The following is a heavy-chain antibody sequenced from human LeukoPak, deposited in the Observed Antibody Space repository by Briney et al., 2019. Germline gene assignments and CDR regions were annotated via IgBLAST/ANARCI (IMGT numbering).Heavy chain of an antibody. CDR3: AKDVIPPHMEHDWFDP. CDR1: GFTFSSYG. Sequence: RGSLRLSCAASGFTFSSYGMHWVRQAPGKGLEWVAFIRYDGSNKYYADSVKGRFTISRDNSKNTLYLQMNSLRAEDTAVYYCAKDVIPPHMEHDWFDPWGQGTLVTVSS. V-gene: IGHV3-30*02. J-gene: IGHJ5*02. CDR2: IRYDGSNK. D-gene: IGHD2/OR15-2a*01.